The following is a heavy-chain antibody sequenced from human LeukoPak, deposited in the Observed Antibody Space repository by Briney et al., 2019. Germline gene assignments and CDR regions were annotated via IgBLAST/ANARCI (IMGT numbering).Heavy chain of an antibody. V-gene: IGHV1-69*04. CDR1: GGTFSSYA. Sequence: SVTVSCKASGGTFSSYAISWVRQAPGQGLEWMGRIIPILGIANYAQKFQGRVTITADKSTSTAYMGLSSLRSEDTAVYYCARVGIVAFDWYFDLWGRGTLVTVSS. J-gene: IGHJ2*01. D-gene: IGHD5-12*01. CDR2: IIPILGIA. CDR3: ARVGIVAFDWYFDL.